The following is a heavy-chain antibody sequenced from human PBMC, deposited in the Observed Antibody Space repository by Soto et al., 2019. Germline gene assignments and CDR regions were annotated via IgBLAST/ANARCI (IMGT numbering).Heavy chain of an antibody. J-gene: IGHJ4*02. Sequence: PSETLSLTCTVSGGSISSYYWSWIRQPPGKGLEWIGYIYYSGSTNYNPSLKSRVTISVDTSKNQFSLKLSSVTAADTAVYYCASYSGYDYYFDYWGQGTLVTVPQ. CDR1: GGSISSYY. CDR2: IYYSGST. V-gene: IGHV4-59*08. D-gene: IGHD5-12*01. CDR3: ASYSGYDYYFDY.